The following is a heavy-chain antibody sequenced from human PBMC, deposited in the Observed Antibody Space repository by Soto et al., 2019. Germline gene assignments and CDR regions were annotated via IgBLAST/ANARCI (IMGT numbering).Heavy chain of an antibody. CDR3: ATRLSIAVAHYYYGMDV. CDR1: GFTVSSNS. Sequence: GGSLRLSCAASGFTVSSNSMSWVRQAPGKGLEWVSIIYSGGGTYYADSVKGRFTISRDNSKNTLYLQMNSLRAEDTAVYYCATRLSIAVAHYYYGMDVWGQGTTVTVSS. CDR2: IYSGGGT. J-gene: IGHJ6*02. V-gene: IGHV3-53*01. D-gene: IGHD6-19*01.